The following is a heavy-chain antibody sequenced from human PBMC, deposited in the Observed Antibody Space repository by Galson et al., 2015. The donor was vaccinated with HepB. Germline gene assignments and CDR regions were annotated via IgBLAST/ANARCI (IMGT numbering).Heavy chain of an antibody. CDR1: GFTFSSYA. D-gene: IGHD4-23*01. J-gene: IGHJ4*02. Sequence: SLRLSCAASGFTFSSYAMHWVRQAPGKGLEYVSAISSNGGSTYYADSVKGRFTISRDNSKNTLYLQMSSLRAEDTAVYYCVKGMTTVVDAPVRFDYWGQGTLVTVSS. CDR2: ISSNGGST. CDR3: VKGMTTVVDAPVRFDY. V-gene: IGHV3-64D*06.